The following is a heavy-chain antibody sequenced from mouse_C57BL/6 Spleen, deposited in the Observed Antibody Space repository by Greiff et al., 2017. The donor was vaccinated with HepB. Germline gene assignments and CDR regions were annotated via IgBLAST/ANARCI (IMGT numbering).Heavy chain of an antibody. J-gene: IGHJ1*03. CDR2: ISYDGSN. D-gene: IGHD1-1*01. CDR1: GYSITSGYY. CDR3: AREGGYGSSYYWYFDV. Sequence: DVKLQESGPGLVKPSQSLSLTCSVTGYSITSGYYWNWIRQFPGNKLEWMGYISYDGSNNYNPSLKNRISITRDTSKNQFFLKLNSVTTEDTATYYWAREGGYGSSYYWYFDVWGTGTTVTVSS. V-gene: IGHV3-6*01.